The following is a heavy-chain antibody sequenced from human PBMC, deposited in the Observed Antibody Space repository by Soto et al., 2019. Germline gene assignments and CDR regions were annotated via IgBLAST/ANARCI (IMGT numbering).Heavy chain of an antibody. CDR2: KSISGST. CDR3: ARSLGSAAGWSFDV. V-gene: IGHV4-4*07. CDR1: GASMSDYF. J-gene: IGHJ4*02. Sequence: SETLSLTCTVSGASMSDYFWTWIRLPAGQRLEWIGRKSISGSTDYNPSLKGRASMSVDTSKNQFSLRLISVTAADTALYYCARSLGSAAGWSFDVWRQGILVTVSS. D-gene: IGHD3-16*01.